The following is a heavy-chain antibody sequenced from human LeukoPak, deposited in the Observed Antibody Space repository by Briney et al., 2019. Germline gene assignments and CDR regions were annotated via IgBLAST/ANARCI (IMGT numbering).Heavy chain of an antibody. J-gene: IGHJ1*01. Sequence: SVKVSCKASGFTFTSSAMQWVRQARGQRLEWIGWIVVGSGNTNYAQKFQERVTITRDMSTSTAYMELSSLRSEDTAVYYCAAEFHGTYYYDSSGYPRLPEYFQHWGQGTLVTVSS. CDR3: AAEFHGTYYYDSSGYPRLPEYFQH. CDR2: IVVGSGNT. V-gene: IGHV1-58*02. CDR1: GFTFTSSA. D-gene: IGHD3-22*01.